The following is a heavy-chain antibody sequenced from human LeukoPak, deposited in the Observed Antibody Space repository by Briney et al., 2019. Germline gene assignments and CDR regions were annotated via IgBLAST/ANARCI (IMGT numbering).Heavy chain of an antibody. J-gene: IGHJ3*02. Sequence: SGGSLRLSCAASGFTFSTYWMHWVRQAPGKGLVWVSRSNSDGSTTTYADSVKGRFTISRDSSKNMLYLQMNSLRVEDTAVYYCAKGFSSGPWDACDIWGQGTMVTVSS. D-gene: IGHD3-22*01. CDR1: GFTFSTYW. CDR2: SNSDGSTT. CDR3: AKGFSSGPWDACDI. V-gene: IGHV3-74*01.